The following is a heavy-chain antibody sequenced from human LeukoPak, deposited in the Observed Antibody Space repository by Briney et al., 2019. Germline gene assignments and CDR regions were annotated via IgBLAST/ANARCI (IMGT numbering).Heavy chain of an antibody. CDR1: GFTFSRYG. CDR3: AKVLLAARYYYYYYLDV. D-gene: IGHD2-15*01. Sequence: GGSLRLSCAASGFTFSRYGMHWVRQAPGKGLECVAFIRYDGSNKYYADSVKGRFTISRDTSKHTRYLQMHSLRAEDTAVYYCAKVLLAARYYYYYYLDVWGKGTTVTVSS. V-gene: IGHV3-30*02. CDR2: IRYDGSNK. J-gene: IGHJ6*03.